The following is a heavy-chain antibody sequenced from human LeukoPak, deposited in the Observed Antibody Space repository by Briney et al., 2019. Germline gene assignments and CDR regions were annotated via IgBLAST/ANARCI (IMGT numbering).Heavy chain of an antibody. CDR1: GFTFSSYA. D-gene: IGHD1-14*01. CDR2: IWPDGSKK. CDR3: AKISSSAEPNFDY. V-gene: IGHV3-30*02. J-gene: IGHJ4*02. Sequence: PGGSLRLSCAASGFTFSSYAMHWVRQAPGKGLEWVAFIWPDGSKKYYAVSVKGRFTISRDNSKSTLSMQMNSLGPEDTALYFCAKISSSAEPNFDYWGQGTLLTVSS.